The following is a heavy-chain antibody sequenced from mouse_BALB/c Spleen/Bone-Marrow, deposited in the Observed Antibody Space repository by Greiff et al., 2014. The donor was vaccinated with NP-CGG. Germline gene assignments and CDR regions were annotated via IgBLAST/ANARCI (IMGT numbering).Heavy chain of an antibody. CDR3: AREGGYYYGSRVAWFAY. D-gene: IGHD1-1*01. CDR1: GFSLTSYG. V-gene: IGHV2-9*02. Sequence: QVQLPQSGPGLVAPSQSLSITCPVSGFSLTSYGVHWVRQPPGKGLEWLGVLWAGGSTNYNSALMSGLSISKDNSKSQVFLKMNSLQTDDTAMYYCAREGGYYYGSRVAWFAYWGQGTLVTVSA. CDR2: LWAGGST. J-gene: IGHJ3*01.